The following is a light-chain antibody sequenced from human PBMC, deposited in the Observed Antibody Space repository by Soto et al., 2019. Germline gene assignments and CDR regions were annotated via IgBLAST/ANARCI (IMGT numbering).Light chain of an antibody. V-gene: IGKV3-15*01. CDR3: HQYNNWPWT. J-gene: IGKJ1*01. CDR2: AAS. Sequence: ETVMTQSPVTLSVSPGATATLSCRASQRVSSHLAWYQQRPGQAPRLLIKAASTRATGIPVRFSGSGSETEFTLTIRSLQSEDFGLYYCHQYNNWPWTFGQGTKVDIK. CDR1: QRVSSH.